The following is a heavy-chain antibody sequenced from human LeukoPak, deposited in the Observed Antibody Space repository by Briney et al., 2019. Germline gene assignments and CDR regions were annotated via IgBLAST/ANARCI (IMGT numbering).Heavy chain of an antibody. CDR1: GYTFTGYY. V-gene: IGHV1-2*02. J-gene: IGHJ4*02. CDR3: ARVGGYCSSSSCYKYFDY. Sequence: ASVKVSCKASGYTFTGYYMHWVRQAPGQGLEWMGWINPNSGGTNYAQKLQGRVTMTTDTSTSTAYMELRSLRSDDTAVYYCARVGGYCSSSSCYKYFDYWGQGTLVTVSS. D-gene: IGHD2-2*02. CDR2: INPNSGGT.